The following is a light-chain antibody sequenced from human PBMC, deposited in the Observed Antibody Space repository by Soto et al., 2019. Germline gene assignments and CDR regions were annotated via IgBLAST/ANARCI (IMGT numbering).Light chain of an antibody. CDR3: QQRINWPLT. V-gene: IGKV3-11*01. CDR1: QSISSH. CDR2: GAS. Sequence: EIVLTQSPATLSLSPGERATLSCRASQSISSHLAWYQQKPGQAPRLLIYGASNRATSFPARFSGRGSGTDFTLTISSLEPEDFAVYYCQQRINWPLTFGGGTKVEIK. J-gene: IGKJ4*01.